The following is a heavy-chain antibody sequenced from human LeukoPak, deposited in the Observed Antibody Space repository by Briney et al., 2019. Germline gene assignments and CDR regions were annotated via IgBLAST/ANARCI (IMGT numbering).Heavy chain of an antibody. V-gene: IGHV3-66*01. D-gene: IGHD5-12*01. CDR1: RFTVSTYY. CDR2: IYSGDST. CDR3: TIERGTWDGGYGGGYFDY. Sequence: PGGSLRLSCAASRFTVSTYYMSWVRQAPGRGLEWVSVIYSGDSTYFADSVKGRFTISRDNSKNTLYLQMNSLRAEDTAVYYCTIERGTWDGGYGGGYFDYWGQGTLVTVSS. J-gene: IGHJ4*03.